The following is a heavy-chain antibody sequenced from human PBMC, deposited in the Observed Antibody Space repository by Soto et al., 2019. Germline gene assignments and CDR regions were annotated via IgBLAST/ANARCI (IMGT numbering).Heavy chain of an antibody. D-gene: IGHD5-12*01. Sequence: QLQLQESGSALVKPSQTLSLSCAVSGGSISSGGYYWSWIRQPPGKSLEWIGYIYHSGSTYYNTCTRSRVTISVDRSKTQFSLKLSSVTAAATAVYYCAAGGGLPRCFWGPGTLVTVSS. V-gene: IGHV4-30-2*02. J-gene: IGHJ4*02. CDR1: GGSISSGGYY. CDR2: IYHSGST. CDR3: AAGGGLPRCF.